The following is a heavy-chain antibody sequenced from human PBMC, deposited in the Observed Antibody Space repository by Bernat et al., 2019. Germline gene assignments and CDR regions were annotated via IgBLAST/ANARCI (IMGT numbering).Heavy chain of an antibody. J-gene: IGHJ6*02. CDR3: ASTLADTAMVNIYYYYGMDV. D-gene: IGHD5-18*01. Sequence: LVESGGGLVQPGGSLRLSCAASGFTFSSYWMSWVRQAPGKGLEWVAVISYDGSNKYYADSVKGRFTISRDNSKNTLYLQMNSLRAEDTAVYYCASTLADTAMVNIYYYYGMDVWGQGTTVTVSS. CDR2: ISYDGSNK. CDR1: GFTFSSYW. V-gene: IGHV3-30-3*01.